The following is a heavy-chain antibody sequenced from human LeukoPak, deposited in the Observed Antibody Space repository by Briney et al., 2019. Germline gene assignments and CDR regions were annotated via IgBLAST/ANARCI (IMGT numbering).Heavy chain of an antibody. D-gene: IGHD6-13*01. V-gene: IGHV3-23*01. CDR2: VSGSGDRM. Sequence: GGSLRLSCAAPGFTSSSYALNWVRQAPGKGLEWVATVSGSGDRMYHADSVKGRFTISRDNSKNTIYLQMNSLRAEDTALYYCAKAAAAPGFDFWGQGTLVTVSS. CDR1: GFTSSSYA. J-gene: IGHJ4*02. CDR3: AKAAAAPGFDF.